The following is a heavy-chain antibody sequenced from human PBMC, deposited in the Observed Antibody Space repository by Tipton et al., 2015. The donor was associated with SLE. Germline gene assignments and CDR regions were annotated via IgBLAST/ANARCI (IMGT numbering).Heavy chain of an antibody. V-gene: IGHV4-39*07. D-gene: IGHD3-3*01. CDR1: GGSIRSSSYY. CDR3: ARDARFADAFDI. J-gene: IGHJ3*02. Sequence: TLSLTCTVSGGSIRSSSYYWGWIRQPPGKGLEWIGSIYYSGSTYYNPSLKSRVTISVDTSKNQFSLKLSSVTAADTAVYYCARDARFADAFDIWGQGTMVTVSS. CDR2: IYYSGST.